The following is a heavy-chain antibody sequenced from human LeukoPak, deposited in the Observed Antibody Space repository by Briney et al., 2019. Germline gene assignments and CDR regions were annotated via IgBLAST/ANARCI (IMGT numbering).Heavy chain of an antibody. CDR2: ISSSSTI. Sequence: GGSLRLSCAASGFTFSSYSMNWLRQAPGKGLEWVSYISSSSTIYYADSVKGRFTISGDNAKNSLYLQMNSLRAEDTAVYYCAREGGDRELDFDYWGQGTLVTVSS. J-gene: IGHJ4*02. CDR1: GFTFSSYS. V-gene: IGHV3-48*01. CDR3: AREGGDRELDFDY. D-gene: IGHD1-26*01.